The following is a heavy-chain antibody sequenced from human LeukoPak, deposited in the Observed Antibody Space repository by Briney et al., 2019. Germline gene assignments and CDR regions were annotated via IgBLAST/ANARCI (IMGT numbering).Heavy chain of an antibody. Sequence: TGGSLRLSCAASGFPFSSYGMHRVRQAPAKVLDCVAVLSYDGSNEYHADSVKGRFTISRDNSKNTLYLQMNSLRVEDTAVYYCAGSWFYRDYFEYWGQGTLVTVSS. CDR3: AGSWFYRDYFEY. CDR2: LSYDGSNE. V-gene: IGHV3-30*03. J-gene: IGHJ4*02. D-gene: IGHD3-10*01. CDR1: GFPFSSYG.